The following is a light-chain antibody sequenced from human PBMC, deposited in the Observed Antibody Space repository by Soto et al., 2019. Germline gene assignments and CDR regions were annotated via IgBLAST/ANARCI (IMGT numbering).Light chain of an antibody. CDR1: QSVSSY. J-gene: IGKJ5*01. Sequence: EIVLTQSPGTLSVSPGERATLSCRASQSVSSYLAWYQQKPGQAPRLLIYGASSRATGIPDRFSGSGSGTDFTLTINKLEPEDFAVYFCQQYGSSPPITFGQVTRLEIK. CDR2: GAS. CDR3: QQYGSSPPIT. V-gene: IGKV3-20*01.